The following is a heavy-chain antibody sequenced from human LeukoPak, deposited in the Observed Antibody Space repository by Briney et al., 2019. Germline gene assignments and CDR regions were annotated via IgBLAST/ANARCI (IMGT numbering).Heavy chain of an antibody. CDR1: GGSISSYY. D-gene: IGHD3-22*01. V-gene: IGHV4-59*08. J-gene: IGHJ4*02. Sequence: SETLSLTCTVSGGSISSYYWSWIRQPPGRGLEWIGYIYYSGSTNYNPSLKSRVTISVDTSKNQFSLKLSSVTAADTAVYYCARQGRLLSFDYWGQGTLVTVSS. CDR3: ARQGRLLSFDY. CDR2: IYYSGST.